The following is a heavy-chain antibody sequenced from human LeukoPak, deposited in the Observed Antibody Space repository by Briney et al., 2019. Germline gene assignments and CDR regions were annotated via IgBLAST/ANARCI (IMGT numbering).Heavy chain of an antibody. Sequence: KTSETLSLTCTVSGGSISSYYWSWIRQPPGKGLEWIGYIYYSGSTNYNPSLKSRVTISVDTSKSQFSLKLSSVTAADTAVYYCARRILYGSGSYYRTYYYYMDVWGKGTTVTISS. D-gene: IGHD3-10*01. CDR2: IYYSGST. CDR1: GGSISSYY. V-gene: IGHV4-59*12. J-gene: IGHJ6*03. CDR3: ARRILYGSGSYYRTYYYYMDV.